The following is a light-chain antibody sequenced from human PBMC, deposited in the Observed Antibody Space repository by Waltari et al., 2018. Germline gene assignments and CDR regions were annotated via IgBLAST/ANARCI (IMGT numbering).Light chain of an antibody. CDR1: SRDVGGYKY. CDR3: NSYTSSRTWV. Sequence: QSALTQPASVSGSPGQSITISCTGTSRDVGGYKYVSWYQQHPGKAPKLIIYDVSTRPSGTSNRFSGSKSGNTASLTISGLQAEDEADYYCNSYTSSRTWVFGGGTKLTVL. V-gene: IGLV2-14*03. CDR2: DVS. J-gene: IGLJ3*02.